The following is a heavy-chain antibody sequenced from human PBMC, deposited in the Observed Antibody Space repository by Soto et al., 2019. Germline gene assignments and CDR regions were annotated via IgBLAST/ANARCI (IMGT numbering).Heavy chain of an antibody. CDR2: TRNKADSYTT. D-gene: IGHD3-22*01. J-gene: IGHJ6*02. V-gene: IGHV3-72*01. CDR1: GFSFSDHY. Sequence: EVQLVESGGGLVQPGGSLRLSCAASGFSFSDHYMDWVRQAPGKGLEWVGRTRNKADSYTTEYAASVKGRFTISRDDSKNSLYLQMNSLKTEDTAVYYCARSWLSGLGGMDVWDQGTTVTVSS. CDR3: ARSWLSGLGGMDV.